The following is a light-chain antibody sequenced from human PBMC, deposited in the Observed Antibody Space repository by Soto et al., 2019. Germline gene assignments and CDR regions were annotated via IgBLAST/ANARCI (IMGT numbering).Light chain of an antibody. CDR2: ENN. CDR1: SSNIGNNY. J-gene: IGLJ2*01. Sequence: QSVLTQPPSVSAAPGQKVTISCSGSSSNIGNNYLSWYQQLPGTAPKLLIYENNKRPSGIPDRFSGSKSGTSATLGITGLQTGDEADYYCGSWDSSLSAVVFGGGTKLTVL. V-gene: IGLV1-51*02. CDR3: GSWDSSLSAVV.